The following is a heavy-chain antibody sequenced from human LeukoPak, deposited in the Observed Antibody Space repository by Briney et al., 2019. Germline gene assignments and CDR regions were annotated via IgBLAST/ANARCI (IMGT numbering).Heavy chain of an antibody. V-gene: IGHV3-11*01. Sequence: PGGSLRLSCAASGFTFSDYYMSWIRQAPGKGLEWVSYISSSGSTIYYADSVKGRFTISRDNAKNSLYLQMNSLRAEDTAVYYCARFDIVVVPAATYYYYYGMDVWGQGTTVTVSS. D-gene: IGHD2-2*01. CDR1: GFTFSDYY. CDR2: ISSSGSTI. J-gene: IGHJ6*02. CDR3: ARFDIVVVPAATYYYYYGMDV.